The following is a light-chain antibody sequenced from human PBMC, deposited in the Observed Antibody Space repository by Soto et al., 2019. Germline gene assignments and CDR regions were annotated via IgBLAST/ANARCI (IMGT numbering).Light chain of an antibody. CDR3: QQYYSTPQT. Sequence: DIVMTQSPDSLAVSLGERATINCKSGQSVLYSSNNKNYLAWYQQKPGQPPKLLIYWASTRESGVPDRFSGSGSGTDFTLTISSLQAEDVAVYYCQQYYSTPQTFGQGTKV. J-gene: IGKJ1*01. CDR1: QSVLYSSNNKNY. CDR2: WAS. V-gene: IGKV4-1*01.